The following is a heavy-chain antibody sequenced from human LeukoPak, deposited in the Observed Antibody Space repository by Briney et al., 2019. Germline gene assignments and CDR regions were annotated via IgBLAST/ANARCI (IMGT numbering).Heavy chain of an antibody. Sequence: ASVKVSCKASGYTFTGYYMHWVRQAPGRGLEWMGWINPNSGGTNYAQKFQGRVTMTRDTSISTAYMELSRLRSDDTAVYYCARGSFSVYYDSSGYLGDYWGQGTLVTVSS. D-gene: IGHD3-22*01. J-gene: IGHJ4*02. CDR1: GYTFTGYY. CDR2: INPNSGGT. V-gene: IGHV1-2*02. CDR3: ARGSFSVYYDSSGYLGDY.